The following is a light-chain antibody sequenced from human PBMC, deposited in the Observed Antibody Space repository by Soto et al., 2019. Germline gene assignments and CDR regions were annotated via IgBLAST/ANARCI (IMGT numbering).Light chain of an antibody. J-gene: IGKJ2*01. CDR3: QQRSNWPYT. CDR2: DAS. Sequence: EIVLTQSQATLSLSPGQRTTLSCRASQGVSSYLAWYQQKPGQAPRLLIYDASNRATGIPARFSGSGSGTEFTITISSLEPEDFAVYYCQQRSNWPYTLGQGTKLEIK. CDR1: QGVSSY. V-gene: IGKV3-11*01.